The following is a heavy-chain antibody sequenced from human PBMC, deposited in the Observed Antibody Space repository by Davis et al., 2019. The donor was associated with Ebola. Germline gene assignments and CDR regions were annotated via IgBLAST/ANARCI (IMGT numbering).Heavy chain of an antibody. V-gene: IGHV1-2*04. CDR3: ARELLVTGYKCADY. Sequence: ASVKVSCKASGYTFTGYYMHWVRQAPGQGLEWMGWINPKSGGTNYAQKFQGWVTMTRDTSISTTYLELSSLRSDDTAMYYCARELLVTGYKCADYWGQGTLVTVSS. D-gene: IGHD3-9*01. CDR1: GYTFTGYY. J-gene: IGHJ4*02. CDR2: INPKSGGT.